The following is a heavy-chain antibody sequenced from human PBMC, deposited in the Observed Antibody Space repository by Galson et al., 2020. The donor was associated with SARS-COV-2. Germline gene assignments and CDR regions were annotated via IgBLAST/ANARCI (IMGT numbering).Heavy chain of an antibody. Sequence: QLGESLKICCAASGFTFSSYWLSLVRPAPGKGLEWVANIKQDGSEKYYGDSVKGRFTISRHNAKNSLYLQMNSLSAEDTAVYYSARASHYYFDYWGQGTLVPVSS. D-gene: IGHD4-17*01. CDR3: ARASHYYFDY. CDR2: IKQDGSEK. J-gene: IGHJ4*02. V-gene: IGHV3-7*01. CDR1: GFTFSSYW.